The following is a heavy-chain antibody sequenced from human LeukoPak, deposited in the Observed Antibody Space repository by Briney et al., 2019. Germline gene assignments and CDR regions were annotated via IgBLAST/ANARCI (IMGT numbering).Heavy chain of an antibody. J-gene: IGHJ4*02. D-gene: IGHD3-22*01. CDR2: ISYDGSNK. V-gene: IGHV3-30-3*01. CDR1: GFTFSDYT. Sequence: GGSLRLSCAASGFTFSDYTLHWDRQAPGKGLEWVAVISYDGSNKYYGDSVKGRFTISRDNSKNSLYLQMNSLRAEDTALYYCARMKGNTMIEFFFDYWGQGTLVTVSS. CDR3: ARMKGNTMIEFFFDY.